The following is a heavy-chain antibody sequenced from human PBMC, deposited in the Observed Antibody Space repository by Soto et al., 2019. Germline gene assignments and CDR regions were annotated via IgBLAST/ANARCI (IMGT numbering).Heavy chain of an antibody. J-gene: IGHJ6*03. D-gene: IGHD5-12*01. V-gene: IGHV3-21*01. CDR1: GFTFSSYS. CDR2: ISSSSSYI. Sequence: GGSLRLSCAASGFTFSSYSMNWVRQAPGKGLEWVSSISSSSSYIYYADSVKGRFTISRDNAKNSLYLQMNSLRAEDTAVYYCARDRPYSGYARGYMDVWGKGTTVTVSS. CDR3: ARDRPYSGYARGYMDV.